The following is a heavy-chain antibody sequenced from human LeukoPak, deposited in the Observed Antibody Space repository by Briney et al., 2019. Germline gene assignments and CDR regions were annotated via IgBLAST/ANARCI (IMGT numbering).Heavy chain of an antibody. D-gene: IGHD6-13*01. J-gene: IGHJ4*02. CDR1: GYTFTDCY. Sequence: ASVKVSCKASGYTFTDCYMHWVRQAPGQGLEWMGWVNPNSGDTNHAHKFQGRVTMTSDTSISTAYMDLSRVRSDDTAVYYCALLFSSTWYRFDSWGQGTLVTVSS. CDR2: VNPNSGDT. V-gene: IGHV1-2*02. CDR3: ALLFSSTWYRFDS.